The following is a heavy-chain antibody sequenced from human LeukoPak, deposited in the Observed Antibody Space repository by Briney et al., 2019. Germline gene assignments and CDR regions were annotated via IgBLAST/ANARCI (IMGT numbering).Heavy chain of an antibody. CDR3: ARVRFLEWLWFDP. Sequence: SETLSLTCAVFGGAFKGYYWSLIRQPPGKGLEWVGEINHSGSTNYNPSLKSRVTISVDTSKNQFSLKLSSVTAADTAVYYCARVRFLEWLWFDPWGQGTLVTVSS. J-gene: IGHJ5*02. D-gene: IGHD3-3*01. CDR2: INHSGST. V-gene: IGHV4-34*01. CDR1: GGAFKGYY.